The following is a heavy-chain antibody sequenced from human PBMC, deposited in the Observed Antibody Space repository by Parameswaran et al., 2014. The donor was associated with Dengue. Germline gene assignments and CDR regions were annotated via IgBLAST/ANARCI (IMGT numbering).Heavy chain of an antibody. Sequence: ASETLSLTCAVYGGSFSGYYWSWIRQPPGKGLEWIGEINHSGSTNYNPSLKSRVTISVDTSKNQFSLKLSSVTAADTTVYYCARGSSAKGGWFDPWGQGTLVTVSS. D-gene: IGHD6-13*01. V-gene: IGHV4-34*01. CDR3: ARGSSAKGGWFDP. J-gene: IGHJ5*02. CDR2: INHSGST. CDR1: GGSFSGYY.